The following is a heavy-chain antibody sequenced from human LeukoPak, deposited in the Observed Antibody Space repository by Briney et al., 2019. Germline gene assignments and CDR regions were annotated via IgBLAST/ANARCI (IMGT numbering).Heavy chain of an antibody. J-gene: IGHJ6*02. CDR1: GFSFSTYT. CDR2: INHSGNVN. V-gene: IGHV3-7*03. Sequence: HPGGSLRLSCAASGFSFSTYTMNWARQAPGKGLEWVASINHSGNVNYYVDSVKGRFTISRDNAKNSLYLQMSSLRAEDTAVYFCARGGGSDVWGQGATVTVSS. CDR3: ARGGGSDV. D-gene: IGHD2-15*01.